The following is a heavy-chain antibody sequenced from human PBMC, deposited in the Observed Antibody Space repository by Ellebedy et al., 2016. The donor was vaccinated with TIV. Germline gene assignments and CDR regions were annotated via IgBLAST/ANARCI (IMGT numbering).Heavy chain of an antibody. Sequence: AASVKVSCKASGNTFTSYCLHWVRQAPGQGLEWMGIINPNNGSTSYAQKLQGRLTMTRDTSTSTVYMELSSLRSEDTAVYYCARDRGYYHTGPLNYYYGMDVWGQGTTVTVSS. D-gene: IGHD2-15*01. CDR3: ARDRGYYHTGPLNYYYGMDV. V-gene: IGHV1-46*04. CDR1: GNTFTSYC. CDR2: INPNNGST. J-gene: IGHJ6*02.